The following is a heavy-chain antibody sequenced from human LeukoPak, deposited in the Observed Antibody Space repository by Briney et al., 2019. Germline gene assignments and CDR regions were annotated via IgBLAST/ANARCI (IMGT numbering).Heavy chain of an antibody. CDR1: GGSFSGYY. CDR2: INHSGST. D-gene: IGHD6-19*01. J-gene: IGHJ1*01. CDR3: ARGVWAQWLAFGYFQH. Sequence: SETLSLTCAVYGGSFSGYYWSWIRQPPGKGLEWLGEINHSGSTNYNPSLKSRVTISVDTSKNQFSLKLSSVTAADTAVYYCARGVWAQWLAFGYFQHWGQGTLVTVSS. V-gene: IGHV4-34*01.